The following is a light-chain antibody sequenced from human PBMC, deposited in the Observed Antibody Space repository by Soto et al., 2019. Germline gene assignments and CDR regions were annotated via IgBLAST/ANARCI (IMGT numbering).Light chain of an antibody. V-gene: IGLV2-14*01. CDR3: SSYSSSNTLEMI. Sequence: ALAQPASMSGSPGQSITISCSGTNSDLGGYNFVSWYQQHPGKAPKLMIYEVINRPSGVSDRFSGSKSGNTASLTISGLQADDEADYYCSSYSSSNTLEMIFGGGTKLTVL. CDR1: NSDLGGYNF. CDR2: EVI. J-gene: IGLJ2*01.